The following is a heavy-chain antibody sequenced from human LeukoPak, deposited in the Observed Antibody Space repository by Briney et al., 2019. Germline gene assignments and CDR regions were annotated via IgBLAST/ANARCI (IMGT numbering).Heavy chain of an antibody. J-gene: IGHJ4*02. D-gene: IGHD6-19*01. CDR1: GGSIGSRSSY. Sequence: SETLSLTCTVSGGSIGSRSSYWAWIRQPPGKGLEWIGSIYYSGSTNYNPSLRSRVTVSVDTSKNQFSLKLSSVTAADTAVYYCATYSSGCFDKWGQGTLVTVSS. CDR2: IYYSGST. CDR3: ATYSSGCFDK. V-gene: IGHV4-39*07.